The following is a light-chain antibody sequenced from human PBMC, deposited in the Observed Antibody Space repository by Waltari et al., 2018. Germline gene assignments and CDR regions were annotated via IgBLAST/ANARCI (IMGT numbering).Light chain of an antibody. V-gene: IGLV2-11*01. CDR2: DGS. Sequence: QSALTQPRSVSGSPGQSVTISCTGTRSDVGGYKYVSWYQQHPGKSPKLIIYDGSKLASGVPDRFSGSKSGNTASLPVSGLQAEDEADYYCCSYAGTYTWVFGGGTKLTVL. CDR1: RSDVGGYKY. J-gene: IGLJ3*02. CDR3: CSYAGTYTWV.